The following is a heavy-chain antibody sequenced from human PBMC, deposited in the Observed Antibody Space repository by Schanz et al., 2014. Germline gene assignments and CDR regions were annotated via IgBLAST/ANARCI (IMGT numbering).Heavy chain of an antibody. CDR3: VRVPSRDVSFDL. V-gene: IGHV1-18*01. Sequence: QVQLVQSGAELRKPGTSVKVSCKTSGYTFISYGIKWVRQAPGQGLEWLGWIRPDNGHTTYSQKVRDRVIFTTDTSANTAYMELRSLRSDDTAHYYCVRVPSRDVSFDLWGRGTLVTVSS. CDR1: GYTFISYG. J-gene: IGHJ2*01. D-gene: IGHD3-16*01. CDR2: IRPDNGHT.